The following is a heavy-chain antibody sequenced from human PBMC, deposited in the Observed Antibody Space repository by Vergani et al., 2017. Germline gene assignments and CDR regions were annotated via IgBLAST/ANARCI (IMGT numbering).Heavy chain of an antibody. CDR2: ISFDGTNE. Sequence: QVQLVESGGGVVQPGTSLRLSCVASGCALNRHAMYWVRQAPGKGLEWVVGISFDGTNEYYPDLVKGRFTISRDIAKNTLYLQVRSLRLEDTGVYHCVRDRGLCAGGRCYTEAWDYWGQGTPVTVSS. V-gene: IGHV3-30-3*01. CDR1: GCALNRHA. J-gene: IGHJ4*02. CDR3: VRDRGLCAGGRCYTEAWDY. D-gene: IGHD2-2*02.